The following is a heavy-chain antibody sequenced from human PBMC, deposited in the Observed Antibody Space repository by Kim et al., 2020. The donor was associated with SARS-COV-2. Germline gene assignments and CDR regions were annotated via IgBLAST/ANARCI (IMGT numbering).Heavy chain of an antibody. CDR3: ARVSGGEATFDY. Sequence: DYAVSVKSRITINPDTSKNQFSLQLNSVTPEDTAVYYCARVSGGEATFDYWGQGTLVTVSS. J-gene: IGHJ4*02. D-gene: IGHD3-10*01. V-gene: IGHV6-1*01.